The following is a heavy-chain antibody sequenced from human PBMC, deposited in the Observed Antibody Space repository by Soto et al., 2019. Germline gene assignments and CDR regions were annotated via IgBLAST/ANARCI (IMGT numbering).Heavy chain of an antibody. CDR2: XXXEEGER. J-gene: IGHJ4*02. V-gene: IGHV1-24*01. CDR1: GNTLSGLP. CDR3: AAGVTTFDY. Sequence: GASVKVSCKVSGNTLSGLPMHWVRQAPGKGLXXXXXXXXEEGERNFAHRFQDRVTVTEDTSTDTAYMVLSSLTSDDTAVYYCAAGVTTFDYWGQGTLVTVSS. D-gene: IGHD2-21*02.